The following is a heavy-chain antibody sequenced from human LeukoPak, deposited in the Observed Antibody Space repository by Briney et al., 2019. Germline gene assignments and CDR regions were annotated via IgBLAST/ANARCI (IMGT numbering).Heavy chain of an antibody. CDR1: GGSISSGSYY. J-gene: IGHJ6*03. CDR2: MYSSGTT. CDR3: ARDLGYGGNSDYMDV. V-gene: IGHV4-61*02. Sequence: SQTLSLTCTVSGGSISSGSYYWSWIRQPAGKGLEWIGRMYSSGTTNHNPSLKSRVTMSVDTSKNQFSLKMSSLTAADTAVYYCARDLGYGGNSDYMDVWGRGTTVTVSS. D-gene: IGHD4-23*01.